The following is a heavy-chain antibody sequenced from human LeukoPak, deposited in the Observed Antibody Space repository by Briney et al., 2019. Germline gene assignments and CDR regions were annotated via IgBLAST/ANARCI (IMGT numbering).Heavy chain of an antibody. D-gene: IGHD3-10*01. CDR1: GGSISIDGYY. V-gene: IGHV4-31*03. J-gene: IGHJ4*02. CDR2: IHYSGST. CDR3: ARLWFGELYLDY. Sequence: MSSQTLSLTCTVSGGSISIDGYYWSWIRQHPGKGLEWIVYIHYSGSTYYNPSLKSRVTISVDTSKNQLSLKLSSVTAADTAVYYCARLWFGELYLDYWGQGILVTVSS.